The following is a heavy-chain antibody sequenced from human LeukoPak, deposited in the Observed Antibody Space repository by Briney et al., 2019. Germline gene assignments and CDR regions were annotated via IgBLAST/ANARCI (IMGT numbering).Heavy chain of an antibody. Sequence: SETLSLTCTVSGGSISSSDYYWGRIRQPPGKELEWIGTIYYSGSTSYNPSLKSRVTISVDTSKNQFSLKLSSVTAADTAVYYCARLERTVALLYYWGQGTLVTVSS. CDR1: GGSISSSDYY. CDR2: IYYSGST. V-gene: IGHV4-39*01. J-gene: IGHJ4*02. CDR3: ARLERTVALLYY. D-gene: IGHD6-19*01.